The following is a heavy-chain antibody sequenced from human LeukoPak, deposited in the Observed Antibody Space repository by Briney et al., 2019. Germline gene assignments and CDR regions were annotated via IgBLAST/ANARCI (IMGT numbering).Heavy chain of an antibody. J-gene: IGHJ3*02. D-gene: IGHD5-18*01. Sequence: GGSLRLSCAASGFTFSSYSMNWVRQAPGKGLEWVSSISSSSSYIYYADSVKGRFTISRDNAKNSLYLQMNSLRAEDTAVYYCAREDTAMVLVGAFDIWGQGTMVTVSS. V-gene: IGHV3-21*01. CDR3: AREDTAMVLVGAFDI. CDR1: GFTFSSYS. CDR2: ISSSSSYI.